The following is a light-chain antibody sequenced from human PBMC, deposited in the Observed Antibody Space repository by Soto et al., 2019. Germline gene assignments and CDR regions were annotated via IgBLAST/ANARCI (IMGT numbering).Light chain of an antibody. Sequence: EIVLTQSPGTLSLSPGERATLSCRASQSVSSGNLAWYQQKGGQAPRLLIYGTSSRATGIPDRFSGSGSGTDFTLTISRLEPEDFAVYYCQQYGSSQQYTFGQGTKLEIK. V-gene: IGKV3-20*01. CDR1: QSVSSGN. CDR2: GTS. CDR3: QQYGSSQQYT. J-gene: IGKJ2*01.